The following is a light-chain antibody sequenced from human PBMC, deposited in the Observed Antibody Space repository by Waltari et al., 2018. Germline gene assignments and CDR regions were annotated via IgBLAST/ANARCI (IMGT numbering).Light chain of an antibody. V-gene: IGLV3-21*02. J-gene: IGLJ3*02. Sequence: HILTQPPSVSVAPGQTATITCGGTNIGRARFPWSQQKPGPAPVRVVSDAGARPSGIPERFFDSKSGNTATLTLIRVEAGDEADFYCQLWDSSIDQWVFGGGTKLTVL. CDR2: DAG. CDR1: NIGRAR. CDR3: QLWDSSIDQWV.